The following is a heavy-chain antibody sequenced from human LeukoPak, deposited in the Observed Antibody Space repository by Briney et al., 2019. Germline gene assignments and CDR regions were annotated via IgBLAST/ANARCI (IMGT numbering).Heavy chain of an antibody. J-gene: IGHJ2*01. V-gene: IGHV1-2*04. CDR2: VNPNSGGT. CDR3: ARDKGNYGDYQGDWYFDL. CDR1: GYTFTGYY. Sequence: ASVKVSCKASGYTFTGYYMHWVRQAPGQGLEWMGWVNPNSGGTNYAQKFQGWVTMTRDTSISTAYMELSRLRSDDTAVYYCARDKGNYGDYQGDWYFDLWGRGTLVTVSS. D-gene: IGHD4-17*01.